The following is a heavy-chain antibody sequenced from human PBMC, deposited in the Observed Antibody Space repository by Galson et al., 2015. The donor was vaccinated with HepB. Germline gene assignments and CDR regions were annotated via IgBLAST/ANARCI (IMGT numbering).Heavy chain of an antibody. V-gene: IGHV1-18*01. CDR1: GYTFTSYG. J-gene: IGHJ4*02. CDR2: ISAYNGNT. Sequence: SVKVSCKASGYTFTSYGISWVRQAPGQGLEWMGWISAYNGNTNYAQKLQGRVTMTTDTSTSTAYMELRSLRSDDTAVYYCARTHQAEWHPQGSLAFFDYWGQGTLVTVSS. D-gene: IGHD3-3*01. CDR3: ARTHQAEWHPQGSLAFFDY.